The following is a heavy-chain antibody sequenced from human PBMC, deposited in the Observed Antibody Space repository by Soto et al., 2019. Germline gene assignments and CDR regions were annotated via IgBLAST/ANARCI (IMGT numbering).Heavy chain of an antibody. V-gene: IGHV1-8*01. D-gene: IGHD2-2*01. Sequence: ASVKFSCKASGYTFTSYDINWVRQATGQGLEWMGWMNPNSGNTGYAQKFQGRVTMTRNTSISTADMELSSMRSDDTAVYHCARGSRAYQLLFEWGQGTLDTVSS. J-gene: IGHJ4*02. CDR2: MNPNSGNT. CDR3: ARGSRAYQLLFE. CDR1: GYTFTSYD.